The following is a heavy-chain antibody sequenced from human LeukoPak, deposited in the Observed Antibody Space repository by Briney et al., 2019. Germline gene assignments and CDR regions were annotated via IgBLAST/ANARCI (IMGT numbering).Heavy chain of an antibody. V-gene: IGHV4-38-2*02. CDR2: IQVSGTT. Sequence: PSETLSLTCVVSGFSISSGYNWGWIRQPPGKGLEWIANIQVSGTTFYNSSLNSRVAISIDTSKNQFSLKLNSVTAADTAVYFCAREAERRIVNWGRGTLVTVSS. CDR3: AREAERRIVN. D-gene: IGHD1-1*01. CDR1: GFSISSGYN. J-gene: IGHJ4*02.